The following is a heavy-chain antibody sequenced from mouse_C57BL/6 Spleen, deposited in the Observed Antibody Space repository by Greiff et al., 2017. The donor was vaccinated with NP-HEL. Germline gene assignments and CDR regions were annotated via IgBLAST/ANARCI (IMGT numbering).Heavy chain of an antibody. CDR2: IDPETGGT. V-gene: IGHV1-15*01. CDR3: TRWGWLQPLFFG. Sequence: QVQLQQSGAELVRPGASVTLSCKASGYTFTDYEMHWVKQTPVHGLEWIGAIDPETGGTAYNQKFKGKAILTADKSSSTAYMELRSLTSEDSAVYYCTRWGWLQPLFFGWGQGTLVTVSA. CDR1: GYTFTDYE. J-gene: IGHJ3*02. D-gene: IGHD2-3*01.